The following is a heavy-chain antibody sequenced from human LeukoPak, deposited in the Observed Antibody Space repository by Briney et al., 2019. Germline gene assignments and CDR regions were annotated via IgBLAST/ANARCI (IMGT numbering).Heavy chain of an antibody. J-gene: IGHJ6*03. Sequence: GGSLRLSCAASGFNFSKYAMHWVRQAPGKGLEWVTFIRFDGTNNYYRDSVKGRFTISRDNSKNTLYLQMNSLRAEDTAVYYCARGRHMDVWGKGTTVTVSS. V-gene: IGHV3-30*02. CDR2: IRFDGTNN. CDR1: GFNFSKYA. CDR3: ARGRHMDV.